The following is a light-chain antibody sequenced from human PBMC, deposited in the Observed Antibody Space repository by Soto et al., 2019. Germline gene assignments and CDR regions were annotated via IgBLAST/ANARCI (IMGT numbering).Light chain of an antibody. V-gene: IGKV1-5*03. Sequence: DIQMTQSPATLSASVGDRVTITCRASQSITSRLAWYQQKPGKAPKLLIYTASSLESGVPSRFSGSGSGTEFTLTISSLQPDDFATYYCQQYNSYPLTFGGGTKVEIK. CDR2: TAS. CDR1: QSITSR. J-gene: IGKJ4*01. CDR3: QQYNSYPLT.